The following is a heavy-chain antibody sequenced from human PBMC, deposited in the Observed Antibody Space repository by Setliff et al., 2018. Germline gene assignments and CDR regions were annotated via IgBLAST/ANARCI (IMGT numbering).Heavy chain of an antibody. D-gene: IGHD3-22*01. CDR3: AATYYYDSSGYYNY. Sequence: GSLRLSCAASGFTFSSYAITWVRQAPGKGLEWVANIKQDGSEKYYVDSVKGRFTISRDNAKNSLYLQMNSLRAEDTAVYYCAATYYYDSSGYYNYWGQGTLVTVSS. CDR1: GFTFSSYA. V-gene: IGHV3-7*01. J-gene: IGHJ4*02. CDR2: IKQDGSEK.